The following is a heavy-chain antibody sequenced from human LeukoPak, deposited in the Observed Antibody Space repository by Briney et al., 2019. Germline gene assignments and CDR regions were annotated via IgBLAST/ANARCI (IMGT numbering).Heavy chain of an antibody. CDR3: ARDLGIVTGFDY. Sequence: GGSLRLSCVASGFTFSNFAMNWVRQAPGKGLEWVSYISSSGNIIKYADSVKGRFTISRDNTKNPLFPQMNSLRGEDTAVYYCARDLGIVTGFDYWGQGTLVTVSS. J-gene: IGHJ4*02. CDR2: ISSSGNII. V-gene: IGHV3-48*03. D-gene: IGHD2-2*03. CDR1: GFTFSNFA.